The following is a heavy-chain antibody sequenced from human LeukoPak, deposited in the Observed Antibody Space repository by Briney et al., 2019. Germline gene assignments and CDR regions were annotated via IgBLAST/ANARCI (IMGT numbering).Heavy chain of an antibody. Sequence: ASVKVSCKASGYTFTGYYMHWVRQAPGQGLEWMGWINPNSGGTNYAQKFQGRVTMTRDTSISTAYMELSRLRSDDTAVYYCARDGHCSSTSCYDWFDPWGQGTLVTVSS. J-gene: IGHJ5*02. CDR2: INPNSGGT. CDR1: GYTFTGYY. D-gene: IGHD2-2*03. CDR3: ARDGHCSSTSCYDWFDP. V-gene: IGHV1-2*02.